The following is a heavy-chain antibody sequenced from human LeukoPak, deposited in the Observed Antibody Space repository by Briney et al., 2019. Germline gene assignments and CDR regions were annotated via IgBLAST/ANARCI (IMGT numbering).Heavy chain of an antibody. J-gene: IGHJ4*01. CDR1: GYTFTSHD. V-gene: IGHV1-8*03. CDR2: MNPNSGNT. Sequence: ASVKVSCKASGYTFTSHDINWVRQATGQGLEWMGWMNPNSGNTVYAQKFQGRVTITRNTSISTAYMELSSLTSEDTAAYYCARVGATALFYFDSWGHGTLVTVSS. D-gene: IGHD1-26*01. CDR3: ARVGATALFYFDS.